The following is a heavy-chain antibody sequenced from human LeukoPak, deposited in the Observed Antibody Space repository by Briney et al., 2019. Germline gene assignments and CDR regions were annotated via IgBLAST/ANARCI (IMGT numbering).Heavy chain of an antibody. CDR2: ISSSSSTI. V-gene: IGHV3-48*01. Sequence: PGGSLRLSCAASGFTFSSYSMNWVRQAPGKGLEWVSYISSSSSTIYYADSVNGRFTISRDNAKNSLYLQMNSLRAEDTAVYYCAREGINPAFDIWGQGTMVIVSS. J-gene: IGHJ3*02. CDR3: AREGINPAFDI. D-gene: IGHD2-15*01. CDR1: GFTFSSYS.